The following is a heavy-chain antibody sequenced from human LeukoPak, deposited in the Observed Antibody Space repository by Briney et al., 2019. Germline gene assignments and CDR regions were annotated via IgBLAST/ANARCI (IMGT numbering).Heavy chain of an antibody. CDR2: IIPIFGTA. J-gene: IGHJ4*02. D-gene: IGHD4-17*01. V-gene: IGHV1-69*05. Sequence: GASVKVSCKASGGTFSSYAISWVRQAPGQGLEWMGRIIPIFGTANYAQKFQGRVTITTDESTSTAYMELSSLRSEDTAVYYCAGRDSTGTSDYWGQGTLVTVSS. CDR3: AGRDSTGTSDY. CDR1: GGTFSSYA.